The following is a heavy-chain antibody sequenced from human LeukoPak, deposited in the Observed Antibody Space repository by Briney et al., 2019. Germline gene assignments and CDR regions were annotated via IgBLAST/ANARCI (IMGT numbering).Heavy chain of an antibody. CDR1: GFTFSSYW. D-gene: IGHD1-7*01. CDR3: AREGEWYNWNYVDAFDI. CDR2: IKQDGSEK. V-gene: IGHV3-7*01. J-gene: IGHJ3*02. Sequence: TGGSLRLSCAASGFTFSSYWMSWVRQAPGKGLEWVANIKQDGSEKYYVDSVKGRFTISRDNAKNSLYLQMNSLRAEDTAVYYCAREGEWYNWNYVDAFDIWGQGTMVTVSS.